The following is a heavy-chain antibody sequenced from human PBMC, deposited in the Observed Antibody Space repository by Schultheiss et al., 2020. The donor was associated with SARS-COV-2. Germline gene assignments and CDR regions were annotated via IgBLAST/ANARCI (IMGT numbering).Heavy chain of an antibody. V-gene: IGHV3-11*06. Sequence: GGSLRLSCAASGFTFSNYAMSWVRQAPGKGLEWVSYISSSSRYTNYADSVKGRFTISRDNAKNSLYLQMNSLRAEDTAVYYCARGRYCSSTSCLNPWGVYYYYGMDVWGQGTTVTVSS. D-gene: IGHD2-2*01. CDR1: GFTFSNYA. CDR3: ARGRYCSSTSCLNPWGVYYYYGMDV. J-gene: IGHJ6*02. CDR2: ISSSSRYT.